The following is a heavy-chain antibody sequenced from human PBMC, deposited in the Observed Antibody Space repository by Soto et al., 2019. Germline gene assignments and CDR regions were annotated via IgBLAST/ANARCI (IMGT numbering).Heavy chain of an antibody. Sequence: LSLTCTVSGGSISSYYWSWIRQPPGKGLEWIGYIYYSGSTNYNPSLKSRVTISVDTSKNQFSLKLSSVTAADTAVYYCARTAAGTFDPWGQGTLVTVSS. J-gene: IGHJ5*02. CDR3: ARTAAGTFDP. CDR2: IYYSGST. CDR1: GGSISSYY. D-gene: IGHD6-13*01. V-gene: IGHV4-59*01.